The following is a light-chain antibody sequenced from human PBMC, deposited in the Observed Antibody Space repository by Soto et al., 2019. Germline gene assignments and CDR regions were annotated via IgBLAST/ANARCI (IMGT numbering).Light chain of an antibody. Sequence: QSVLTQPPSASGTPGQRVTISCSGRNANIGNNFVCWYQQLPGTAPKLLIYSNDQRPSGVPDRFSGSKSGTSASLAISGLWSEDEADYYCVAWDASLSGLVFGTGTKVTVL. J-gene: IGLJ1*01. V-gene: IGLV1-47*02. CDR3: VAWDASLSGLV. CDR2: SND. CDR1: NANIGNNF.